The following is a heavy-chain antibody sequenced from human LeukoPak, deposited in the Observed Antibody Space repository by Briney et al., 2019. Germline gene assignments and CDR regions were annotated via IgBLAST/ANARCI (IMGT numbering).Heavy chain of an antibody. J-gene: IGHJ4*02. Sequence: GGSLRLSCAASGFTFSSYAMSWVRQAPGKGLEWVSVIYSGGSTYYADSVKGRFTISRDNSKNTLYLQINSLRAEDTAVYYCASANCGGDCSYDYWGQGTLVTVSS. V-gene: IGHV3-53*01. CDR2: IYSGGST. D-gene: IGHD2-21*02. CDR1: GFTFSSYA. CDR3: ASANCGGDCSYDY.